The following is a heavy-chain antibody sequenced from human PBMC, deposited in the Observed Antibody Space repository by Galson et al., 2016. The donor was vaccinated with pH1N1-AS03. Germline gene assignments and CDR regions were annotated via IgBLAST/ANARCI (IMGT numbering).Heavy chain of an antibody. CDR3: ASAGYHTSGYHY. D-gene: IGHD3-16*02. CDR2: VHYSGTT. V-gene: IGHV4-4*02. CDR1: GGSMTSPDW. J-gene: IGHJ4*02. Sequence: SETLSLTCAVSGGSMTSPDWWTWVRQPPGKGLEWIGEVHYSGTTSYNPSLNSRVTMSIDKSNNQFSLNLGSVTAADTAVYFCASAGYHTSGYHYGGQAALVTVSS.